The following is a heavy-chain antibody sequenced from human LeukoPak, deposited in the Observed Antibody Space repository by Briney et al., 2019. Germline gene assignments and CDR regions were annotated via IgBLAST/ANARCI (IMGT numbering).Heavy chain of an antibody. D-gene: IGHD5-24*01. CDR2: INPSGGST. CDR3: ARGGDGYNYYYYYYMDV. V-gene: IGHV1-46*01. CDR1: GYTFTSYY. J-gene: IGHJ6*03. Sequence: ASVKVSCKASGYTFTSYYMHWVRQAPGQGLEWMGIINPSGGSTSYAQKFQGRVTMTRDMSTSTVYMELSSLRSEDTAVYYCARGGDGYNYYYYYYMDVWGKGTTVTVSS.